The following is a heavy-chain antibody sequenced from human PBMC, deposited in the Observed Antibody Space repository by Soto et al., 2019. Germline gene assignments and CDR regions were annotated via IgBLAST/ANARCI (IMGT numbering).Heavy chain of an antibody. D-gene: IGHD6-13*01. Sequence: TSETLSLTCAVSGGSISSGGYSWSWIRQPPGKGLEWIGYIYHTGSANYNPSLKSRVTISVDKSKNHFSLNLTSVTAADTAVYYCARGARSSWSLYWGQGILVTVSS. CDR2: IYHTGSA. V-gene: IGHV4-30-2*01. CDR1: GGSISSGGYS. CDR3: ARGARSSWSLY. J-gene: IGHJ4*02.